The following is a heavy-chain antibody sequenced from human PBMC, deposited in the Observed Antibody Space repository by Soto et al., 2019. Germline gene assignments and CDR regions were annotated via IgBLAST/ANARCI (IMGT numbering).Heavy chain of an antibody. CDR1: GGSISSSSYY. V-gene: IGHV4-39*01. J-gene: IGHJ4*02. CDR3: ATNTVTTDY. CDR2: IYYSGST. D-gene: IGHD4-17*01. Sequence: PSETLSLTCTVSGGSISSSSYYWGWIRQPPGKGLEWIGSIYYSGSTYYNPSLKSRVTISVDTSKNQFSLKPSSVTAADTAVYYCATNTVTTDYWGQGTLVTVSS.